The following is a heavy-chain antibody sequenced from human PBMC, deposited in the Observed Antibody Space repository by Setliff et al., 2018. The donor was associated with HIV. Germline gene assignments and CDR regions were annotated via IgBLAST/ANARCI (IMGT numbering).Heavy chain of an antibody. CDR1: GITFSYFW. CDR3: AKDQYYYDSSGSPGYFDY. CDR2: IKHDGSET. Sequence: GGSLRLSCTASGITFSYFWMSWVRQRPGKGLEWVATIKHDGSETYYADSVKGRFTISRDNSKNTLYLQMNSLRAEDTAVYYCAKDQYYYDSSGSPGYFDYWGQGTLVTVSS. D-gene: IGHD3-22*01. J-gene: IGHJ4*02. V-gene: IGHV3-7*01.